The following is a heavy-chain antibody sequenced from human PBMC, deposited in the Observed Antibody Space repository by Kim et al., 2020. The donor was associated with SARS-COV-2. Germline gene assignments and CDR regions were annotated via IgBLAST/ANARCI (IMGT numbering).Heavy chain of an antibody. D-gene: IGHD4-17*01. V-gene: IGHV4-59*13. CDR1: GGPISSYY. Sequence: SETLSLTCTVSGGPISSYYWSWIRQPPGKGLEWIGYIYYSGSTNYNPSLKSRVTISVDTSKNQFSLKLSSVTAADTAVYYCASLPRTTVVTPGWGQGTLVTVSS. J-gene: IGHJ4*02. CDR3: ASLPRTTVVTPG. CDR2: IYYSGST.